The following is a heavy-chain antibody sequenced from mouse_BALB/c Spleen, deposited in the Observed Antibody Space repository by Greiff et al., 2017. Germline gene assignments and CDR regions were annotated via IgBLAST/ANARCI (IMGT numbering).Heavy chain of an antibody. Sequence: VQGVESGAELAKPGASVKMSCKASGYTFTSYWMHWVKQRPGQGPEWIGYINPSTGYTEYNQKFKDKATLTADKSSSTAYMQLSSLTSEDSAVYYCARLRYDDAMDYWGQGTSVTVSS. V-gene: IGHV1-7*01. CDR3: ARLRYDDAMDY. D-gene: IGHD2-14*01. CDR1: GYTFTSYW. CDR2: INPSTGYT. J-gene: IGHJ4*01.